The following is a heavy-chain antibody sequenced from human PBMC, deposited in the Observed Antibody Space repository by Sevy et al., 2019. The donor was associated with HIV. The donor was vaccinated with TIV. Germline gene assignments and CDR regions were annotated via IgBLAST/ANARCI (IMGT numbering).Heavy chain of an antibody. CDR1: GFTFSSYA. J-gene: IGHJ3*02. CDR2: TSYDGSNK. CDR3: ARERGRAFDI. Sequence: GGSLRLSCAASGFTFSSYAMHWVRRAPGKGLEWVAVTSYDGSNKDYADSVKGRFTISRDNSKNTLYLQMNSLRAEDTAVYYCARERGRAFDIWGQGTMVTVSS. V-gene: IGHV3-30-3*01.